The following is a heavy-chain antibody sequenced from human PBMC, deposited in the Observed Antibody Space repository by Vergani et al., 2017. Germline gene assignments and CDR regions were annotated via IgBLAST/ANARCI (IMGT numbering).Heavy chain of an antibody. J-gene: IGHJ4*02. CDR2: FDPEHGEV. CDR1: GYSLTELT. CDR3: AIVTYYYDSSGYYLDY. V-gene: IGHV1-24*01. Sequence: QVQLVQSGSEVRKPVASVKVSCQVSGYSLTELTIHWVRQAPGKGLEWMGGFDPEHGEVTFAHHIQGRVTMTEDRSTDTAYMELSSLRPEDTALYYCAIVTYYYDSSGYYLDYWGQGTLVTVSS. D-gene: IGHD3-22*01.